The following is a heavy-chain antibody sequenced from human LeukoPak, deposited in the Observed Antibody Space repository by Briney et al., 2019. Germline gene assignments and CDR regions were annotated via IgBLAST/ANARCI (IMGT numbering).Heavy chain of an antibody. D-gene: IGHD4-23*01. Sequence: GSLRLSCAASGFTFSSDEMNWVRQAPGKGLEWVSYISSSGSTIYYADSVKGRFTISRDNAKNSLYLQKNRLRAEDTAVYYCVSRYGGNAFGYWGQGTRVSVSS. V-gene: IGHV3-48*03. CDR1: GFTFSSDE. J-gene: IGHJ4*02. CDR2: ISSSGSTI. CDR3: VSRYGGNAFGY.